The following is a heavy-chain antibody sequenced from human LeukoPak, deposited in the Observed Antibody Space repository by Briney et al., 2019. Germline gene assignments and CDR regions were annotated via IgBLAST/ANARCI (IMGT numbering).Heavy chain of an antibody. CDR2: IIPITETP. CDR3: AGATDSWYGDF. D-gene: IGHD6-13*01. CDR1: GGTFSTYA. J-gene: IGHJ4*02. V-gene: IGHV1-69*13. Sequence: GASVKVCCTASGGTFSTYAISWVRQAPGQGLEWLGGIIPITETPNYAQKVQGRVTITADESTRTAYMELSSLRSDDTAVYFCAGATDSWYGDFWGQGTLVTISS.